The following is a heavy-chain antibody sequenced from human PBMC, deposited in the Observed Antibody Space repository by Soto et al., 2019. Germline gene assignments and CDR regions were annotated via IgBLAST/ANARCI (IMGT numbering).Heavy chain of an antibody. V-gene: IGHV4-34*01. J-gene: IGHJ5*02. CDR3: ARVPSP. CDR1: GGSFSGYY. Sequence: SETLSLTCAVYGGSFSGYYWSWIRQPPGKGLEWIGYIYHSGSTYYNPSLKSRVTISVDRSKNQFSLKLSSVTAADAAVYYCARVPSPWGQGTLVTVSS. CDR2: IYHSGST.